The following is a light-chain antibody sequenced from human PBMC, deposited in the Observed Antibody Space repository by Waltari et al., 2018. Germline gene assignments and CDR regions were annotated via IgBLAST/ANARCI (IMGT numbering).Light chain of an antibody. CDR2: GNS. Sequence: QSVLTQPPSVSGAPGQRVTISCTGSSPTIGAGSDVHWYHHLPGTAPKLLIYGNSNRPSGVPDRFSGSKSGTSASLAISGLQAEDEADYYCQSYDSSLSGVVFGGGTKLTVL. CDR1: SPTIGAGSD. V-gene: IGLV1-40*01. J-gene: IGLJ2*01. CDR3: QSYDSSLSGVV.